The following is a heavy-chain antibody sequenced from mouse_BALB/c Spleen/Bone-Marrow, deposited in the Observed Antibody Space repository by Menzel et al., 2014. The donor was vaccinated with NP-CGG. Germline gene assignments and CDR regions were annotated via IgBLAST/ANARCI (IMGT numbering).Heavy chain of an antibody. V-gene: IGHV1-39*01. Sequence: VQLQQSGPELEKPGASVKISCKASGYSFTGYNMNWVKQSNGKSLEWIGNIDPYYGGISYNQKFKDKATLTVDKSSSTAYMQLKSPTSEDSAVYYCARSIEYRPLTYWGQGTLVTVSA. CDR3: ARSIEYRPLTY. D-gene: IGHD2-14*01. CDR1: GYSFTGYN. J-gene: IGHJ3*01. CDR2: IDPYYGGI.